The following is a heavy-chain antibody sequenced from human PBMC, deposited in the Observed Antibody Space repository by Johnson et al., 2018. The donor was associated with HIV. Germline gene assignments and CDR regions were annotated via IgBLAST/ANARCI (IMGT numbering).Heavy chain of an antibody. CDR2: ISGSGDTI. CDR1: GFTFSSYG. Sequence: VKLVESGGGVVQPGRSLRLSCAASGFTFSSYGMHWVRQAPEKGLEWVSYISGSGDTIYYADSVKGRFTISRDNSKNTLYLQMNSLRAEDTAVYYCARPRTTVLTPRFDAFDMWGQGTVVTVSS. J-gene: IGHJ3*02. D-gene: IGHD4-23*01. V-gene: IGHV3-48*01. CDR3: ARPRTTVLTPRFDAFDM.